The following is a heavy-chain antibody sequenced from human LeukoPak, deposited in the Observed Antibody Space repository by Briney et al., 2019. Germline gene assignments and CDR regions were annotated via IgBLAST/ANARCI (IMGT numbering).Heavy chain of an antibody. CDR1: GFPFRSYW. Sequence: PGGSLRLSCAASGFPFRSYWMHWVRQAPGKGLVWVARIDNDACSSVYADSVKGRFTISRDNSKNTMFLQMNRLRDEDTAVYYCARGLRGPDYWGQGTQVTVSS. J-gene: IGHJ4*02. V-gene: IGHV3-74*01. CDR3: ARGLRGPDY. CDR2: IDNDACSS.